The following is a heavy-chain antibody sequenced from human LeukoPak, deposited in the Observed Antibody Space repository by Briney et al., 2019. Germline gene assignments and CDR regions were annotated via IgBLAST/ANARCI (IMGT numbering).Heavy chain of an antibody. Sequence: SSQTLSLPCAISGDSLSSNSAAWNWIRQSPSRGLEWLGRTYYRSKWYNDYAVSVKSRITINPDTSKNQFSLQLNSVTPEDTAVYYCARGSGGSSWYSVFRWFDPWGQGTLVTVSS. V-gene: IGHV6-1*01. D-gene: IGHD6-13*01. CDR3: ARGSGGSSWYSVFRWFDP. CDR1: GDSLSSNSAA. CDR2: TYYRSKWYN. J-gene: IGHJ5*02.